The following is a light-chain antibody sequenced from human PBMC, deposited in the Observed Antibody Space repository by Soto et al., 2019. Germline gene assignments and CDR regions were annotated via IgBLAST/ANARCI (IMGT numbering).Light chain of an antibody. Sequence: AIRMTQSPSSLPASTGERVTITCRASQGITSYLAWYQQKPGKAPKVLIHNAFALQGGVPSRFSGSASGTDFTLSISSLQSEDFATYYCQQYYTFPWTFGEGTKVEMK. CDR3: QQYYTFPWT. CDR1: QGITSY. J-gene: IGKJ1*01. CDR2: NAF. V-gene: IGKV1-8*01.